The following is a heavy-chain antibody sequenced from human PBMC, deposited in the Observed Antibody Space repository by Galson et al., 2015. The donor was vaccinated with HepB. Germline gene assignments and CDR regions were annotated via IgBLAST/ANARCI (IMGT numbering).Heavy chain of an antibody. CDR3: ARVSRLELRLNNYFSYGMDV. CDR2: FSGYDGST. J-gene: IGHJ6*02. Sequence: SVKVSCKASGYSFSNYGLSWIRQAPGPGLEWMGWFSGYDGSTNYAQRFQGRVTMTADASTGTAYLELRNLRSDDTAVYYCARVSRLELRLNNYFSYGMDVWGQGSAVIVSS. V-gene: IGHV1-18*01. CDR1: GYSFSNYG. D-gene: IGHD1-1*01.